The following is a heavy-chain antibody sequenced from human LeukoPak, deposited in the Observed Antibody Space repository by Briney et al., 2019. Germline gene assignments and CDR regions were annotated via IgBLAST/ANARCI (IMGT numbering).Heavy chain of an antibody. J-gene: IGHJ4*02. CDR3: ARAIGSSWGKVDY. CDR2: IKTDGSRT. D-gene: IGHD6-13*01. V-gene: IGHV3-74*01. Sequence: GGSLRLSCVTSGFTFSNYWMHWVRQAPGKGLVWVSRIKTDGSRTNYADSVKGRFTISRDNAKNTVYLEMNSLRSEDTAVYYCARAIGSSWGKVDYWGQGTLVTVSS. CDR1: GFTFSNYW.